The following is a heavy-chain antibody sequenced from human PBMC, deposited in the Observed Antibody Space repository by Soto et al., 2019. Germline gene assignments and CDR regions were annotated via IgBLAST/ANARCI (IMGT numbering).Heavy chain of an antibody. V-gene: IGHV3-23*01. D-gene: IGHD3-3*01. J-gene: IGHJ5*02. CDR3: AKGQAIFGVVTLNWFDP. CDR2: ISGSGGST. CDR1: GFTFSSYS. Sequence: GGSLRLSCAAAGFTFSSYSRNWVRQAPGKGLEWVSSISGSGGSTYYADSVKGRFTISRDNSKNTLYLQMNSLRAEDTAVYYCAKGQAIFGVVTLNWFDPWGQGTLVTVSS.